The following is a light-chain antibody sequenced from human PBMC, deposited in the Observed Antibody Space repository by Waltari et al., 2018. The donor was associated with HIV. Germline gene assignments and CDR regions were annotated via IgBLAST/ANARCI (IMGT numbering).Light chain of an antibody. V-gene: IGLV1-47*01. CDR2: RNN. CDR1: SSNIGNNY. Sequence: QSVLTQPPSASGTPGQRVTISCSGSSSNIGNNYVYLYQQLPGTAPKLLIYRNNQRPSGVPDRFSGFKSGTSASLAISGLRSEDEADYYCASWDDSLMGVFGGGTKVTVL. CDR3: ASWDDSLMGV. J-gene: IGLJ2*01.